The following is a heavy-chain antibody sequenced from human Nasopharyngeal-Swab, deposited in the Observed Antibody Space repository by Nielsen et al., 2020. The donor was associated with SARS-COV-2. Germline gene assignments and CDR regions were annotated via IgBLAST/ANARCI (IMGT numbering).Heavy chain of an antibody. J-gene: IGHJ6*02. CDR2: IYPDDSDT. D-gene: IGHD5-12*01. CDR1: GYRFTNYW. CDR3: VRPEGVATSFKYYFQYGMDV. Sequence: GESLKISCKASGYRFTNYWITWVRQMPGKGLEWMGTIYPDDSDTRYSPSFQGQVTISADKSISTAYLQWSSLKASDTAMYYCVRPEGVATSFKYYFQYGMDVWGQGTMVTVPS. V-gene: IGHV5-51*01.